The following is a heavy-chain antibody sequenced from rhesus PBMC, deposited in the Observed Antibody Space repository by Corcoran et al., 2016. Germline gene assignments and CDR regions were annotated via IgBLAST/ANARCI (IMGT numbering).Heavy chain of an antibody. CDR1: GGSISRNY. CDR3: ATAYEYNNYVPLDY. V-gene: IGHV4-147*01. J-gene: IGHJ4*01. D-gene: IGHD4-23*01. Sequence: QVQLQESGPGLVKPSETLSLTCAVSGGSISRNYWSWIRQSPGKGLELIGYIYVGSGKTIYNPSLKSRFTISRDTSKIQFSLKLSSMTASDTAVYYCATAYEYNNYVPLDYWGQGVLVTVSS. CDR2: IYVGSGKT.